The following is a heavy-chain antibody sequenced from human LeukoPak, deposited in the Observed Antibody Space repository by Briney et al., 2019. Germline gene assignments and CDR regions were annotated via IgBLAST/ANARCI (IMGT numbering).Heavy chain of an antibody. V-gene: IGHV3-23*01. D-gene: IGHD3-3*01. CDR2: ISGSGGST. Sequence: PGGSLRLSSAASGFTFSSYAMSWVRQAPGKGLEWVSAISGSGGSTYYAASVKGRFTISRDNSKNTLYLQMNSLRAEDTAVYYCAKDQTIFGVVSPSDYWGQGTLVTVSS. CDR1: GFTFSSYA. CDR3: AKDQTIFGVVSPSDY. J-gene: IGHJ4*02.